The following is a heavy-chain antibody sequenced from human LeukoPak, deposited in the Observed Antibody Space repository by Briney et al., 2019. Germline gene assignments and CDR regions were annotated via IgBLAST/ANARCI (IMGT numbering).Heavy chain of an antibody. CDR3: AREYGYGDY. J-gene: IGHJ4*02. V-gene: IGHV3-11*01. Sequence: GGSLRLSCAASAFSLNAYNMNWVRQAPGKGLEWVSYISSSGSTIYYADSVKGRFTISRDNAKNSLYLQMNSLRAEDTAVYYCAREYGYGDYWGQGTLVTVSS. CDR2: ISSSGSTI. D-gene: IGHD5-18*01. CDR1: AFSLNAYN.